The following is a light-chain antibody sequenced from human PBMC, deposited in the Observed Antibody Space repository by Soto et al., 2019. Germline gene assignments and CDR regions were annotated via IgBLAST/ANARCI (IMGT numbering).Light chain of an antibody. CDR1: QSISTW. Sequence: DIQMTQSPSTLSASVGDRVTITCRASQSISTWLAWYQQKPGKAPKLLIYDASSLESGVPSRFSGSGSGTEFTLTISSLRPDDFATYYCQQYNSFGYTFGQGTKLEIK. J-gene: IGKJ2*01. V-gene: IGKV1-5*01. CDR2: DAS. CDR3: QQYNSFGYT.